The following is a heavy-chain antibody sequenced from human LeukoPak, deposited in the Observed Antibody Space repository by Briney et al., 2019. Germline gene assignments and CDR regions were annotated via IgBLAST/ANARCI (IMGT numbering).Heavy chain of an antibody. Sequence: ASVKVSCKASGFTLTNYDINWVRQAPGQGLEWMGWMNPINGNTGYARKFQGRVTITADESTSTAYMELSSLRSEDTAVYYCARASFSYTMIVVVDAFDIWGQGTMVTVSS. CDR1: GFTLTNYD. J-gene: IGHJ3*02. CDR3: ARASFSYTMIVVVDAFDI. V-gene: IGHV1-8*01. CDR2: MNPINGNT. D-gene: IGHD3-22*01.